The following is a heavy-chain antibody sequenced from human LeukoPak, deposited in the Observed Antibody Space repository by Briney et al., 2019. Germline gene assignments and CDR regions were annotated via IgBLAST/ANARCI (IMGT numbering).Heavy chain of an antibody. V-gene: IGHV4-4*07. CDR2: IYTSGST. D-gene: IGHD5-24*01. J-gene: IGHJ4*02. Sequence: PSETLSLTCSVSGGSMNTHYWNWIRQPAGKGLEWIGRIYTSGSTNHNPSLKSRVIMSLDMSKSQFSLSLSSVTAADTVVCYCARIQIRDGYSDYWGQGTLVTVSS. CDR1: GGSMNTHY. CDR3: ARIQIRDGYSDY.